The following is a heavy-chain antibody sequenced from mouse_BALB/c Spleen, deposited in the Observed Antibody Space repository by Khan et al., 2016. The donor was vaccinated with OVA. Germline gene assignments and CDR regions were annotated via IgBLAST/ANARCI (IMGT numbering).Heavy chain of an antibody. D-gene: IGHD1-1*01. Sequence: QVQLQQSGAELVRPGVSVKISCKGSGYTFTDFTMHWVKQSHAMSLEWIGVISTYYGDANYNQKFKDKATMTVDTSSNTAYMDLARLTSEDSAVYYCAREEEGSRVLYWGEGALVTVSA. CDR3: AREEEGSRVLY. J-gene: IGHJ3*01. CDR1: GYTFTDFT. CDR2: ISTYYGDA. V-gene: IGHV1S137*01.